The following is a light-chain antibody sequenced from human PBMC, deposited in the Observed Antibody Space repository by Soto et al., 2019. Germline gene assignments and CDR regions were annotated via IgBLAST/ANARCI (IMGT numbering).Light chain of an antibody. CDR1: QRGTTW. CDR3: QQYSTYPIT. V-gene: IGKV1-5*03. CDR2: KAS. Sequence: DIQMTQSHSTRSASVGDRVTITCRASQRGTTWVAWYQQKPGKAPKRLIYKASNLESGLPSRFTGSGSGTEFTLTISSLQSDDFATYYCQQYSTYPITFGQGTRLDIK. J-gene: IGKJ5*01.